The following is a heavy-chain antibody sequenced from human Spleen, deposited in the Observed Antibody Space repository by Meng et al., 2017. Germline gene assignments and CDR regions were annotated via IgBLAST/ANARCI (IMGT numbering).Heavy chain of an antibody. J-gene: IGHJ4*02. Sequence: RLQQWVAAQLTPSGTLSFTCAFYGGAFSGSYWWRIRQPPGKGVVWIGEINHSGSTNYNPSLKSRVTISVDTSKNQFSLKLSSVTAADTAVYYCARGDGDDYWGQGTLVTVSS. CDR2: INHSGST. V-gene: IGHV4-34*01. CDR1: GGAFSGSY. CDR3: ARGDGDDY.